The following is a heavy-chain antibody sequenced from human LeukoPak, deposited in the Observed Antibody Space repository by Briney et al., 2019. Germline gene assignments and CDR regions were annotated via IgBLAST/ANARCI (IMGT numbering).Heavy chain of an antibody. D-gene: IGHD1-26*01. CDR2: IYYSGST. CDR1: GGSISSYY. Sequence: SETLSLTCTVSGGSISSYYWSWIRQPPGKGLEWIGYIYYSGSTNYNPSLKSRVTISVDTSKNQFSLKLSSVTAADTAVYYCARHLSSSGSYYDYWGQGTLVTVSS. CDR3: ARHLSSSGSYYDY. J-gene: IGHJ4*02. V-gene: IGHV4-59*08.